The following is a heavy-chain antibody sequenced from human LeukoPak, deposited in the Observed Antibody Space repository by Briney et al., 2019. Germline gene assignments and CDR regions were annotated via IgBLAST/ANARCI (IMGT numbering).Heavy chain of an antibody. CDR1: GYTFTSYD. CDR3: ARENTITGAVAAFDS. V-gene: IGHV1-46*01. D-gene: IGHD6-19*01. CDR2: INPSVGST. J-gene: IGHJ4*02. Sequence: ASVTVSCKASGYTFTSYDMHWVRQAPGQGLEWMGIINPSVGSTSYAQKLQGRVTMTRDTSTSTVYMEVSSLRSEDTAVYYCARENTITGAVAAFDSWGQGTLVTVSS.